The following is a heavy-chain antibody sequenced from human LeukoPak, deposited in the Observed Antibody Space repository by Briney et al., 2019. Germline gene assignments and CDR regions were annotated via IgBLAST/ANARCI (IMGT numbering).Heavy chain of an antibody. J-gene: IGHJ4*02. CDR3: ARVPDNDYGDYFDY. CDR2: ISAYNGNT. V-gene: IGHV1-18*01. CDR1: GYTFTSYG. Sequence: AASVKVSCKASGYTFTSYGISWVRQAPGQGLEWMGWISAYNGNTNYAQKLQGRVTMTTDTSTSTAYMELRSLRSDDTAVYYCARVPDNDYGDYFDYWGQGTLVTVSS. D-gene: IGHD4-17*01.